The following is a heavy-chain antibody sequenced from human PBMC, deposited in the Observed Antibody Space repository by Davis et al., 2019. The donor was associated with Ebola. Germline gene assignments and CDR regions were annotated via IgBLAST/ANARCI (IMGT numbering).Heavy chain of an antibody. J-gene: IGHJ6*02. V-gene: IGHV6-1*01. D-gene: IGHD6-19*01. Sequence: PSETLSLTCAISGDSVSSNSGAWNWLRQSPSRGLEWLGRTYYRSKWYNDYAVPVKSRLTINPDTSKNQFSLQLNSVTPEDTAVYYCARGWFKSGMDVWGQGTTVTVSS. CDR2: TYYRSKWYN. CDR1: GDSVSSNSGA. CDR3: ARGWFKSGMDV.